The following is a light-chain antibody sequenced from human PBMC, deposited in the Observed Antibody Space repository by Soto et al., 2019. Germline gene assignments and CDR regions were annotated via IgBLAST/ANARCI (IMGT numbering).Light chain of an antibody. CDR1: QDILTS. V-gene: IGKV1-16*02. Sequence: DIQMTQSPSSLSASVGDRVTITCRASQDILTSLAWFQQKPGKGPKSLIYGASNLHGGVPSKFSGSGSETDFTLTINSLQPEDIEIYYCQQYARSPYTFGPGTKVEI. CDR3: QQYARSPYT. J-gene: IGKJ2*01. CDR2: GAS.